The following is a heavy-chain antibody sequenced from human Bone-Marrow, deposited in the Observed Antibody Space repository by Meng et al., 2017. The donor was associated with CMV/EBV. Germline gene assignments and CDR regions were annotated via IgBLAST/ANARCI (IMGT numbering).Heavy chain of an antibody. CDR3: VREAGSAPTLGAGDI. CDR1: GFTINYYW. CDR2: NSDERTI. D-gene: IGHD3-10*01. V-gene: IGHV3-74*01. Sequence: GGSLRLSCAASGFTINYYWMHWVRQAPGKGLVWVCNSDERTIHYADFVKGRFIISRDNAENTLYLEMHSLRADDTAVYYCVREAGSAPTLGAGDIWGQGRMVNVAS. J-gene: IGHJ3*02.